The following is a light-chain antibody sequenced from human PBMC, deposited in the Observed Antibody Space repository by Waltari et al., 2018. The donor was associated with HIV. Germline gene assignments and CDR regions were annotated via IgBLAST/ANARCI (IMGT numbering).Light chain of an antibody. CDR2: RNN. J-gene: IGLJ2*01. Sequence: SVLSQPPSASGTPGQRVTISCSGSSSNIGRFYVYWYRQVPGTTPQLLIYRNNQRPSGVPDRFSGSKSGTSASLAISGLRSEDEAYYYCAAWNDNLSGVVFGGGTELTVL. CDR1: SSNIGRFY. CDR3: AAWNDNLSGVV. V-gene: IGLV1-47*01.